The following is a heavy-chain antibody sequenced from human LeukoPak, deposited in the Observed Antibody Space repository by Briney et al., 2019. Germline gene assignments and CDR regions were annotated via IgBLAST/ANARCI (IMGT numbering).Heavy chain of an antibody. Sequence: GGSLRLSCGASGFSFSDYWMTWVRQAPGKGLEWVSSISSSSSYIYYADSVKGRFTISRDNAKNSLYLQMNSLRAEDTAVYYCARDPRAYDSSGYSEYWGQGTLVTVSS. D-gene: IGHD3-22*01. V-gene: IGHV3-21*01. J-gene: IGHJ4*02. CDR2: ISSSSSYI. CDR1: GFSFSDYW. CDR3: ARDPRAYDSSGYSEY.